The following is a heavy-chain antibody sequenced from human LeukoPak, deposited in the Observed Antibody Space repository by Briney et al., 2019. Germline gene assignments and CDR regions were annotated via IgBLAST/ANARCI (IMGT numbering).Heavy chain of an antibody. CDR1: GGTFSSYA. J-gene: IGHJ4*02. Sequence: SVKVSCKASGGTFSSYAISWVRQAPGQGLEWMGGIIPIFGTANYAQKFQGRVTITADESTSTAYMELSSLRSEDTAVYYCARELRGGYYGSGSYLGYWGQGTLVTVSS. D-gene: IGHD3-10*01. V-gene: IGHV1-69*13. CDR2: IIPIFGTA. CDR3: ARELRGGYYGSGSYLGY.